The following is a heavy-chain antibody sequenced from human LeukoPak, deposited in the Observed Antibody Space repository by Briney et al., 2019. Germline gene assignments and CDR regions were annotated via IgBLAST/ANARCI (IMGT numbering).Heavy chain of an antibody. CDR1: RFTFSNYA. CDR2: ISGSGGST. CDR3: AKGPRLGEATLYYYYMDV. V-gene: IGHV3-23*01. J-gene: IGHJ6*03. D-gene: IGHD3-10*01. Sequence: SGGSLRLSCAASRFTFSNYAMSWVRQAPGKGLEWVSAISGSGGSTYYADSVKGRFTISRDNSKNTLYLQMNSLRAEDTAVYYCAKGPRLGEATLYYYYMDVWGKGTTVTVSS.